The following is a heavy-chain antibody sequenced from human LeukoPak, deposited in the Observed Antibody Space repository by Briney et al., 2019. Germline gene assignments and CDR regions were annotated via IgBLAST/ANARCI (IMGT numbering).Heavy chain of an antibody. J-gene: IGHJ5*02. CDR2: TYYRSKWYN. Sequence: SQTLSLTCAISGDSVSSNSAAWNWIRQSPSRGLEWLGRTYYRSKWYNDYAVSVKSRITINPDTSKNQFSLQLNSVTPEDTAVYYCARNKVVPAAIDVSTTFDPWGQGTLVTVSS. D-gene: IGHD2-2*01. CDR3: ARNKVVPAAIDVSTTFDP. V-gene: IGHV6-1*01. CDR1: GDSVSSNSAA.